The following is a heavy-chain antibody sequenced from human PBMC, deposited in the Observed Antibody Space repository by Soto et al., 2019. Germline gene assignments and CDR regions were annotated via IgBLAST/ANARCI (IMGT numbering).Heavy chain of an antibody. D-gene: IGHD6-13*01. Sequence: EVQLLESGGGLVQPGGSLRLSCTASGFTFSSHAMTWVRQAPGKGLEWVSGLSDSGGSTYYADSVKGRFTISRDNSMNTLYPQMNTLRAEDTAVYYCAKVSSSWYAGFFDLWGQGTLVTVSS. CDR1: GFTFSSHA. CDR3: AKVSSSWYAGFFDL. CDR2: LSDSGGST. V-gene: IGHV3-23*01. J-gene: IGHJ4*02.